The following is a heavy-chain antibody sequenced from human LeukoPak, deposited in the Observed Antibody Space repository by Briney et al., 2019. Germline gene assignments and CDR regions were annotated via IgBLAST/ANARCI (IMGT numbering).Heavy chain of an antibody. V-gene: IGHV5-51*01. D-gene: IGHD5-12*01. CDR1: GYSFTSYW. J-gene: IGHJ4*02. CDR2: IYPGDSDT. Sequence: GESLKISCKGSGYSFTSYWIGWVRQMPGKGLEWMGIIYPGDSDTRYSPSFQGQVTISADKSISTAYLQWSSLKASDTAMYYCARHSRTDIVATVMYDHWGQGTLVTASS. CDR3: ARHSRTDIVATVMYDH.